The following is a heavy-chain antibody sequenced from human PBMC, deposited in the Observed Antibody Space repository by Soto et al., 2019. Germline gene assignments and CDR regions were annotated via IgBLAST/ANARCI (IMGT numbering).Heavy chain of an antibody. V-gene: IGHV3-21*06. CDR3: ARESEDLTSNFDY. J-gene: IGHJ4*02. Sequence: PGGSLRLSCAASGFTFTRYSMNWVRQAPGKGLEWVSSISSTTNYIYYGDSMKGRFTISRDNAKNSLYLEMSSLRAEDTAVYYCARESEDLTSNFDYWGQGTQVTVSS. CDR2: ISSTTNYI. CDR1: GFTFTRYS.